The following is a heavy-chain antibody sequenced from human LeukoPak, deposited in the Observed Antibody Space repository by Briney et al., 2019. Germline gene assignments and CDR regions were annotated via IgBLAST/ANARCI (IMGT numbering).Heavy chain of an antibody. J-gene: IGHJ4*02. CDR1: GYTFTGYD. V-gene: IGHV1-8*01. Sequence: GASVKVSCKASGYTFTGYDINWVRQATGQGLEWMGWMNPNSGNTGYAQKFQGKVTMARNTSISTAYMELSSLRSEDTAVYYCAKGPRYGYELSSGWFDYWGQGTLVTVSS. CDR3: AKGPRYGYELSSGWFDY. CDR2: MNPNSGNT. D-gene: IGHD6-19*01.